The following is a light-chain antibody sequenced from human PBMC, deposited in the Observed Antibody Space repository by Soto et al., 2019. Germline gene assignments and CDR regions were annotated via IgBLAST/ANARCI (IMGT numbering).Light chain of an antibody. Sequence: QSALTQPRSVSGSPGQSVTISCTGTSSDVGGYNYVSWYQQHPGKAPKLMIYDVYKRPPGVPDRFSGSKSGNTASLTISGLQAEDEADYYCCSYAGSYTLVFGTGTKVTVL. CDR3: CSYAGSYTLV. CDR2: DVY. J-gene: IGLJ1*01. CDR1: SSDVGGYNY. V-gene: IGLV2-11*01.